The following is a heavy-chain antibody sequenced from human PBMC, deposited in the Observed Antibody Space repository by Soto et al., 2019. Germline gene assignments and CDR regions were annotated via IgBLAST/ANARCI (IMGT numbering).Heavy chain of an antibody. Sequence: GGSLRLSCAASGFTFSSYSMNWVRQAPGKGLEWVSSISSSSSYIYYADSVKGRFTISRDNAKNSVYLQMNSLKTEDTAVYYCARGPDSSTGYYGPFEYWGQGTLVTVSS. V-gene: IGHV3-21*04. CDR1: GFTFSSYS. J-gene: IGHJ4*02. D-gene: IGHD3-9*01. CDR2: ISSSSSYI. CDR3: ARGPDSSTGYYGPFEY.